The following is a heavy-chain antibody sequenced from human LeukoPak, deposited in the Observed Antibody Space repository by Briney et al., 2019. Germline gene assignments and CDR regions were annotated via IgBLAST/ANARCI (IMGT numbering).Heavy chain of an antibody. J-gene: IGHJ4*02. D-gene: IGHD3-10*01. CDR2: IRYDGINQ. V-gene: IGHV3-30*02. CDR3: AKDGYHFGSGTYAGY. CDR1: GFTFSDYG. Sequence: GGSLRLSCAASGFTFSDYGMHWVRQAPGKGLEWVTFIRYDGINQYYADSVKGRFTISRDNSKNTLDLQVNSLRAEDTAVYYCAKDGYHFGSGTYAGYWGQGTLVTVSS.